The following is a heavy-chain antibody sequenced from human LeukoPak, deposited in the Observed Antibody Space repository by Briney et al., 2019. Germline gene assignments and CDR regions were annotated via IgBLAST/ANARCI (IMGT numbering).Heavy chain of an antibody. CDR2: INWNGDST. J-gene: IGHJ2*01. Sequence: GGSLRLSCAASRFTFDDYGMSWVRQAPGKGLEWVSGINWNGDSTGYADSVKGRFTISRDNAKNSLYLQMNSLRAEDTAMYYCARCPGYCSSTSCYTLWYFDLWGRGTLVTVSS. CDR3: ARCPGYCSSTSCYTLWYFDL. V-gene: IGHV3-20*04. CDR1: RFTFDDYG. D-gene: IGHD2-2*02.